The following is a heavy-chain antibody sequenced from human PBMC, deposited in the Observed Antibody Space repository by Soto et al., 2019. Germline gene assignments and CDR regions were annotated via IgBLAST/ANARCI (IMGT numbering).Heavy chain of an antibody. CDR3: ARDGYNGFDC. D-gene: IGHD5-12*01. Sequence: GGSLRLSCAPSGFIFRDYLMHWVRQAPGKGLVWISRINSDGSSASYADSVKGRFTISRDNAKNTLYLQMHSLRDEDTAVYYCARDGYNGFDCWGQGTLVTVSS. V-gene: IGHV3-74*01. J-gene: IGHJ4*02. CDR1: GFIFRDYL. CDR2: INSDGSSA.